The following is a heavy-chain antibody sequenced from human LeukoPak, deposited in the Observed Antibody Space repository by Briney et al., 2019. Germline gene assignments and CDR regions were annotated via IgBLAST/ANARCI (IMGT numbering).Heavy chain of an antibody. V-gene: IGHV3-20*04. J-gene: IGHJ6*04. CDR2: SNWNGGST. CDR1: GFTIDDYG. Sequence: GGSLRLSCAASGFTIDDYGMSWVRQAPGKGLEWVSGSNWNGGSTNYADSVKGRFTISRDNAKNSLYLQMNSLRAEDTAVYYCAELGITMIGGVWGKGTTVTISS. CDR3: AELGITMIGGV. D-gene: IGHD3-10*02.